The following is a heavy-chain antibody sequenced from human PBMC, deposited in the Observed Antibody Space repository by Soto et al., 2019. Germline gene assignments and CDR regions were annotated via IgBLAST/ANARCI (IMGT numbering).Heavy chain of an antibody. CDR3: AKTPTNYYGSSDYYRYFDY. J-gene: IGHJ4*02. CDR2: ISGTGGST. CDR1: GFTFSSYA. Sequence: PGGSLRLSCAASGFTFSSYAMSWVRQAPGKGLEWVSAISGTGGSTYYADSVKGRFTISRDNSKNTLFLQMNSLRAEDTAVYYCAKTPTNYYGSSDYYRYFDYWGQGTLVTVSS. V-gene: IGHV3-23*01. D-gene: IGHD3-22*01.